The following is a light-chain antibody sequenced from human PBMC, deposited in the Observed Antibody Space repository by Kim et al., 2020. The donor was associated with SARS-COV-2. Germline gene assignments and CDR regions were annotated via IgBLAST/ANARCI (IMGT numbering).Light chain of an antibody. V-gene: IGLV3-19*01. Sequence: LGKTGRIKCQGDSLRSYYASWYQQKPGQAPVLVIYGKNNRPSGIPDRFSGSSSGNTASLTITGAQAEDEADYYCNSRDSSGNHLGVFGGGTQLTVL. CDR3: NSRDSSGNHLGV. CDR1: SLRSYY. J-gene: IGLJ3*02. CDR2: GKN.